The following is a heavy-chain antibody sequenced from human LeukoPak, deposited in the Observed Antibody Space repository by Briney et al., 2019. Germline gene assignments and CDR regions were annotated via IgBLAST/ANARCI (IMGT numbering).Heavy chain of an antibody. D-gene: IGHD3-3*01. CDR2: IYYSGST. CDR3: ARGRFLDAFDI. CDR1: RGSISSYY. Sequence: PSETLSLTRTLSRGSISSYYWSWIRQPPGTELEWIGYIYYSGSTKYKPSLKSRVTISVDTSKNQFSLKLSSVTAADTAVYYCARGRFLDAFDIWGQGTMVTVSS. J-gene: IGHJ3*02. V-gene: IGHV4-59*01.